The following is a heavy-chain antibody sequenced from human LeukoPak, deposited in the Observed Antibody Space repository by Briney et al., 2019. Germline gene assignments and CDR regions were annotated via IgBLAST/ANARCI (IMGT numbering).Heavy chain of an antibody. CDR3: ARATTESGYSYGYINDYYYYYMDV. CDR2: ISAYNGNT. J-gene: IGHJ6*03. CDR1: GYTFTSYD. Sequence: ASVKVSCKASGYTFTSYDINWVRQAPGQGLEWMGWISAYNGNTNYAQKLQGRVTMTTDTSTSTAYMELRSLRSDDTAVYYCARATTESGYSYGYINDYYYYYMDVWGKGTTVTVSS. D-gene: IGHD5-18*01. V-gene: IGHV1-18*01.